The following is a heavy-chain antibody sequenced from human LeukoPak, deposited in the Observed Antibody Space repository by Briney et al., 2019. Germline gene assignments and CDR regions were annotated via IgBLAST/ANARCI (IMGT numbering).Heavy chain of an antibody. J-gene: IGHJ6*02. D-gene: IGHD2-15*01. CDR3: AREGYCSGGSCYLGVYYYYGMDV. V-gene: IGHV1-69*13. CDR2: IIPIFGTA. CDR1: GGTFSSYA. Sequence: ASVKVSCKASGGTFSSYAISWVRQAPGQGLEWMGGIIPIFGTANYAQKFQGRVTITADETTSTAYMELSSLRSEDTAVYYCAREGYCSGGSCYLGVYYYYGMDVWGQGTTVTVSS.